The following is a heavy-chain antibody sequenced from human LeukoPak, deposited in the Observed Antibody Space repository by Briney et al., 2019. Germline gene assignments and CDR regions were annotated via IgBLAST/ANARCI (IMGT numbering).Heavy chain of an antibody. CDR1: RYTLTGYY. CDR2: INPNTGGT. CDR3: AREWEVPLVFDP. J-gene: IGHJ5*02. V-gene: IGHV1-2*02. D-gene: IGHD1-26*01. Sequence: SVKVSCKASRYTLTGYYLQWVRQAPGQELEWMGLINPNTGGTNYAQNFQGRVQMTRDTSISTAYMGVSGLKYDDTAVYYCAREWEVPLVFDPWGQGTLVTVSS.